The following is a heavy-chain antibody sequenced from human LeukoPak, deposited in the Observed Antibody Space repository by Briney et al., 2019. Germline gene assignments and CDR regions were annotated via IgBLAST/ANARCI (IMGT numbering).Heavy chain of an antibody. CDR1: GYTFTSYG. Sequence: ASVKVSCKASGYTFTSYGISWVRQAPGQGLEWMGWISAYNGNTNYAQKLLGRVTMTTDTSTSTAYMEPRSLRSDDTAVYYCARDPDLDCSGGSCYYNWFDPWGQGTLVTVSS. D-gene: IGHD2-15*01. CDR2: ISAYNGNT. J-gene: IGHJ5*02. V-gene: IGHV1-18*01. CDR3: ARDPDLDCSGGSCYYNWFDP.